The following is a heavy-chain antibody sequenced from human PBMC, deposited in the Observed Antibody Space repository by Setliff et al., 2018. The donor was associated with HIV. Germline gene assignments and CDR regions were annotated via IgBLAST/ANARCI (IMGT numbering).Heavy chain of an antibody. V-gene: IGHV5-51*01. CDR1: GYSFSNHW. CDR2: IYPQDSDT. J-gene: IGHJ4*02. CDR3: ARALWRDSSGPFHF. D-gene: IGHD3-22*01. Sequence: GESLKISCTGSGYSFSNHWIGWVRQMPGRGLEWVAIIYPQDSDTRYSPSFEGHVTISADTSRYTAYLQWRALKASDTATYYCARALWRDSSGPFHFWGQGTLVTVSS.